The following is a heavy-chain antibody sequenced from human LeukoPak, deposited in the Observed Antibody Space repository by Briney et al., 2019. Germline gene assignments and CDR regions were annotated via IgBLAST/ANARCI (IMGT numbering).Heavy chain of an antibody. Sequence: GGSLRLSCAASGFTFSSYAMSWVRQAPGKGLEWVSAIGSSGGTTYYADSAKGRFTISRDNSKNTLYLQMNSLRAEDTAVYYCTKVGDPIYWGQGTLVTVSS. CDR2: IGSSGGTT. D-gene: IGHD1-26*01. J-gene: IGHJ4*02. CDR3: TKVGDPIY. V-gene: IGHV3-23*01. CDR1: GFTFSSYA.